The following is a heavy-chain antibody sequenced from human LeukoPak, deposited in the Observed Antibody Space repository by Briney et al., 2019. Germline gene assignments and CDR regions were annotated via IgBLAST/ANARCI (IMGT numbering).Heavy chain of an antibody. Sequence: PGGSLRLSCAASGFSVSRNYMTWVRQAPGEGLEWVSVIYSGGSTYYADSVKGRFTISRDNSKNTLYLQMNSLRAEDTAVYYCARVTLYGESALDYWGQGALVTVSS. CDR2: IYSGGST. J-gene: IGHJ4*02. V-gene: IGHV3-66*01. CDR3: ARVTLYGESALDY. D-gene: IGHD4-17*01. CDR1: GFSVSRNY.